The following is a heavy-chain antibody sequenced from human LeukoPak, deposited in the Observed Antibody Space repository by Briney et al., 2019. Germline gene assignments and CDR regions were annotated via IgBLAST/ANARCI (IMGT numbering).Heavy chain of an antibody. CDR2: IDSSGTT. CDR3: ARHGYIQFWLY. J-gene: IGHJ4*02. CDR1: GASLSRDTFL. V-gene: IGHV4-39*01. D-gene: IGHD5-18*01. Sequence: SETLSLTCTVSGASLSRDTFLWGWVRQSRERGLEWIGSIDSSGTTHYNSSLKSRVIISVDTSKNQVSLNLTSVTFADTAVYYCARHGYIQFWLYWGQGTQVIVSS.